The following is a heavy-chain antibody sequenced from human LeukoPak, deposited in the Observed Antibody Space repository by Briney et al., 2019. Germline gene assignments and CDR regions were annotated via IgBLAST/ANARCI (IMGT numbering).Heavy chain of an antibody. CDR1: GYSISSGFY. D-gene: IGHD4-11*01. Sequence: SETLSLTCAVSGYSISSGFYWGWIRQPSGKGLEWIGNIYHSGSTYYNPSLKSRVTLSVDTSKNQFSLKPSSVTAADTAVYYCASLNNYVPVYWGQGTLVTVSS. CDR3: ASLNNYVPVY. V-gene: IGHV4-38-2*01. J-gene: IGHJ4*02. CDR2: IYHSGST.